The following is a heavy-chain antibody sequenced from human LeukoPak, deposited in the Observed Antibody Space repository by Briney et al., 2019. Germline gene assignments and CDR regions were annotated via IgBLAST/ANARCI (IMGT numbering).Heavy chain of an antibody. D-gene: IGHD5-18*01. Sequence: GGSLRLSCAASGFTFSSYSMNWVRQAPGMGLEWVSSISSSSNYIYYADSVKGRFTISRDNAKNSLYLQMNSLRAEDTAVYYCTRDAAYGYDRFDYWGRGTQVTVSS. CDR3: TRDAAYGYDRFDY. J-gene: IGHJ4*02. CDR2: ISSSSNYI. V-gene: IGHV3-21*01. CDR1: GFTFSSYS.